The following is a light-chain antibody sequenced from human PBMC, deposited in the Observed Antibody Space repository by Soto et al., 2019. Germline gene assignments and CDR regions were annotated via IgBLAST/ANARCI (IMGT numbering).Light chain of an antibody. Sequence: EIVLTQSPGTLSLSPGERATLSCRASQSVSSSYLAWYQQKPGQAPRLLIYGASSRATGIPDRFSGSGSGTDFTLTISRLEPADFPVYYFQQYGSSPLTFGPGTKVDIK. CDR1: QSVSSSY. J-gene: IGKJ3*01. V-gene: IGKV3-20*01. CDR2: GAS. CDR3: QQYGSSPLT.